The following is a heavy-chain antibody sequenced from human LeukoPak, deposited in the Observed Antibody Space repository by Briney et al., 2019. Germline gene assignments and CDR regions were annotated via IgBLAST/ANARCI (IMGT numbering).Heavy chain of an antibody. Sequence: GGSLRLSCAASGFTFSSYAMHWVRQAPGKGLEWVAVISYDGSNRYYADSVKGRFTISRDNSKNTLYLQMNSLRAEDTAVYYCAKYDYRSAYFYMDVWGKRTTVTISS. CDR3: AKYDYRSAYFYMDV. V-gene: IGHV3-30*04. CDR1: GFTFSSYA. D-gene: IGHD6-19*01. J-gene: IGHJ6*03. CDR2: ISYDGSNR.